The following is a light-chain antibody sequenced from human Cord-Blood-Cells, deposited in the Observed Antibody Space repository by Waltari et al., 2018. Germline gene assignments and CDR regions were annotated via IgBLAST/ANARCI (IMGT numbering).Light chain of an antibody. CDR3: QQYYSTPT. Sequence: DIVMTQSPDSLAVSLGERATINCKYSQSVLYSSNNKKYLAFDKQKTGRPPKLLIYWASTRESGVPDRFSGSGSVTDFTLTISSLQAEDVAVYYCQQYYSTPTFGQGTKLEIK. J-gene: IGKJ2*01. CDR2: WAS. V-gene: IGKV4-1*01. CDR1: QSVLYSSNNKKY.